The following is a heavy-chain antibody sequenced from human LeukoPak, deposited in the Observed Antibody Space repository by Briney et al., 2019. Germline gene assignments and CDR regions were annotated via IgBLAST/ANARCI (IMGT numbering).Heavy chain of an antibody. CDR2: INWNGGST. J-gene: IGHJ6*03. CDR1: GFTFSSYS. V-gene: IGHV3-20*04. Sequence: GGSLRLSCAPSGFTFSSYSMSWVRQAPGKGLEWVSGINWNGGSTGYADSVKGRFTISRDNAKNSLYLQMNSLRAEDTALYYCARGGITIFGVVSYMDVWGKGTTVTVSS. D-gene: IGHD3-3*01. CDR3: ARGGITIFGVVSYMDV.